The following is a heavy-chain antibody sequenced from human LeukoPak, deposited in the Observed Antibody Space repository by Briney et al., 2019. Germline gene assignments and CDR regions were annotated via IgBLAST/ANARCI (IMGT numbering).Heavy chain of an antibody. CDR2: IYYSGST. V-gene: IGHV4-59*08. J-gene: IGHJ5*02. CDR1: GGSISSYY. CDR3: ARHLASSRDWFDP. D-gene: IGHD6-19*01. Sequence: SETLSLTCTVSGGSISSYYWSWIRQPPGKGLEWIGYIYYSGSTNYNPSLKSRVTISVDTSKNQFSLKLSSVTAADTAAYYCARHLASSRDWFDPWGQGTLVTVSS.